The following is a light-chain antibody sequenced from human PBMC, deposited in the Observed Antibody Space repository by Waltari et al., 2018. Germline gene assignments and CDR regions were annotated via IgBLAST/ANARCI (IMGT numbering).Light chain of an antibody. CDR3: LSAYSGGSQGV. CDR1: ALPKQY. Sequence: SYELTQPPSVSVSPGQTAKIPCPGDALPKQYTYWYQQKPGQAPLLVIYKDTERPSGIPDRFSGSSSGTTVTLTISGVQAEDEADYYCLSAYSGGSQGVFGGGTKLTVL. J-gene: IGLJ2*01. V-gene: IGLV3-25*03. CDR2: KDT.